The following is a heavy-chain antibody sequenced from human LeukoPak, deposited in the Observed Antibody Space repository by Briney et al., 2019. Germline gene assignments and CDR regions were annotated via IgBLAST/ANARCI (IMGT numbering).Heavy chain of an antibody. D-gene: IGHD6-6*01. Sequence: GGSLRLSCAASGFTFSSYAMSWVRQVPGKGLEWVSVISSSGDNTYYADSVKGRFTISRDNSKNMLYLQMNSLRAEDTAVYYCAKWKYSNSGIDDYWGQGTLVTVSS. V-gene: IGHV3-23*01. CDR2: ISSSGDNT. CDR1: GFTFSSYA. J-gene: IGHJ4*02. CDR3: AKWKYSNSGIDDY.